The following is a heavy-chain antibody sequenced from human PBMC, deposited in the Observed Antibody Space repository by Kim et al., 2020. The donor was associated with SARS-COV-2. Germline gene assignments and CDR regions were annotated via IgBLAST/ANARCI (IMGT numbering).Heavy chain of an antibody. CDR3: AKAGQGEQWLTYYYYYGMDV. D-gene: IGHD6-19*01. CDR1: GFTFDDYA. CDR2: ISWNSGSI. J-gene: IGHJ6*02. V-gene: IGHV3-9*01. Sequence: GGSLRLSCAASGFTFDDYAMHWVRQAPGKGLEWVSGISWNSGSIGYADSVKGRFTISRDNAKNSLYLQMNSLRAEDTALYYCAKAGQGEQWLTYYYYYGMDVWGQGTTVTVSS.